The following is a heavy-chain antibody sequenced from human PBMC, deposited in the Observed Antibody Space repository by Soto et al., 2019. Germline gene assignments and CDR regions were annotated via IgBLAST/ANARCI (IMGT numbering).Heavy chain of an antibody. CDR3: VGRGNQNWGDY. D-gene: IGHD7-27*01. J-gene: IGHJ4*02. Sequence: PWWSLRLSCAASVFTFSSYGMHWVRQAPGKGLEWVSSIWYDGNNKYYADSVKGRFTISRDNSRNTLFLQMNSLRAEDTALYYCVGRGNQNWGDYWGQGTQVTVSS. V-gene: IGHV3-33*01. CDR1: VFTFSSYG. CDR2: IWYDGNNK.